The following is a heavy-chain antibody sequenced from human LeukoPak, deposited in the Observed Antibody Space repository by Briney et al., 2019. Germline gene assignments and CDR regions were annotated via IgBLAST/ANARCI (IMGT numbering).Heavy chain of an antibody. Sequence: RLLCEESGFTFDPNWLQWVRQFKGKGLVWVSRINTDGSSTAYADSVKGRFTISRDNAENTLYLQMNSLRAEDTAVYYCARGYSSSYRIDDWGQGTLVTVSS. CDR3: ARGYSSSYRIDD. CDR2: INTDGSST. CDR1: GFTFDPNW. D-gene: IGHD6-6*01. V-gene: IGHV3-74*01. J-gene: IGHJ4*02.